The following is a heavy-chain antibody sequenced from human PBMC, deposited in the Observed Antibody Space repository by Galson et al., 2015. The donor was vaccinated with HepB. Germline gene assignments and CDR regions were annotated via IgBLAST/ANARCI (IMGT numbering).Heavy chain of an antibody. CDR3: ARDTVNCGGDCYPLDY. Sequence: SLRLSCAASGFTFSRYSMNWVRQAPGRGLEWVSSITSSSGYIYYADSVKGRFTISRDNAKNSLYLQMNSLRAEDTAVYYCARDTVNCGGDCYPLDYWGQGTLVTVSS. J-gene: IGHJ4*02. V-gene: IGHV3-21*01. D-gene: IGHD2-21*01. CDR1: GFTFSRYS. CDR2: ITSSSGYI.